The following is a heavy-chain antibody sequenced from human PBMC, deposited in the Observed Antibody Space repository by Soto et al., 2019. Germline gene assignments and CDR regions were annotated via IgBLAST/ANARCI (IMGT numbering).Heavy chain of an antibody. J-gene: IGHJ5*02. V-gene: IGHV3-33*01. CDR3: AREHCSSTSCYLDP. CDR2: IWYDGSNK. D-gene: IGHD2-2*01. CDR1: GFTFSSYG. Sequence: VQLVESGGGVVQPGRSLRLSCAASGFTFSSYGMHWVRQAPGKGLEWVAVIWYDGSNKYYADSVKGRFTISRDNSKSTLYLQLNRMRAEDTAVYYCAREHCSSTSCYLDPWGQGTLVTVSS.